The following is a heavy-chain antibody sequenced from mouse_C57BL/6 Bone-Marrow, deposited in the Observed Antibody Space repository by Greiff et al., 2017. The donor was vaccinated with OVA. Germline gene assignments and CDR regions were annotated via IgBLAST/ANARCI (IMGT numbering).Heavy chain of an antibody. Sequence: VQLQQPGAELVRPGSSVKLSCKASGYTFTSYWMHWVKQRPIQGLEWIGNIDPSDSETHYNQKFKDKATLTVDKSSSTAYMQLSSLTSEDSAVYYGARSGYNGSGYFAVCGTGTTLTAS. V-gene: IGHV1-52*01. CDR1: GYTFTSYW. D-gene: IGHD1-1*01. CDR3: ARSGYNGSGYFAV. CDR2: IDPSDSET. J-gene: IGHJ1*03.